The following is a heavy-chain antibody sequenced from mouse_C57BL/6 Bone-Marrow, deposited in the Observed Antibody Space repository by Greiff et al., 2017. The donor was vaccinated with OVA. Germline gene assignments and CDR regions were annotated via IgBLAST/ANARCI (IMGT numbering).Heavy chain of an antibody. CDR1: GFTFSSYA. CDR3: ATNYYGSSWDFDY. Sequence: EVNVVESGGGLVKPGGSLKLSCAASGFTFSSYAMSWVRQTPEKRLEWVATISDGGSYTYYPDNVKGRFTISRDNAKNNLYLQMSHLKSEDTAMYYCATNYYGSSWDFDYWGQGTTLTVSS. D-gene: IGHD1-1*01. CDR2: ISDGGSYT. J-gene: IGHJ2*01. V-gene: IGHV5-4*03.